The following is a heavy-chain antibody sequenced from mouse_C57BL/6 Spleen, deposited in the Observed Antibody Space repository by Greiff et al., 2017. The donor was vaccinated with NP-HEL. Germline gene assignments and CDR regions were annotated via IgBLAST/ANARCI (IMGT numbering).Heavy chain of an antibody. CDR2: ISSGSSTI. J-gene: IGHJ4*01. V-gene: IGHV5-17*01. Sequence: EVQGVESGGGLVKPGGSLKLSCAASGFTFSDYGMHWVRQAPEKGLEWVAYISSGSSTIYYADTVKGRFTISRDNAKNTLFLQMTSLRSEDTAMYYCARRGIVTTHYYAMDYWGQGTSVTVSS. D-gene: IGHD2-5*01. CDR1: GFTFSDYG. CDR3: ARRGIVTTHYYAMDY.